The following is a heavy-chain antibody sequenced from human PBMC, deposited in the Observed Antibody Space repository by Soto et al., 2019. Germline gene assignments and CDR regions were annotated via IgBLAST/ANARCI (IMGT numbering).Heavy chain of an antibody. D-gene: IGHD6-19*01. V-gene: IGHV1-69*04. CDR2: IIPILGIA. J-gene: IGHJ4*02. CDR3: AREEYSSGGGRY. CDR1: GCTFSSYT. Sequence: SVKVSCKASGCTFSSYTISWVRQAPGQGLEWMGRIIPILGIANYAQKFQGRVTITTDKSTSTAYMELSSLRSEDTAVYYCAREEYSSGGGRYWGQGTLVTSPQ.